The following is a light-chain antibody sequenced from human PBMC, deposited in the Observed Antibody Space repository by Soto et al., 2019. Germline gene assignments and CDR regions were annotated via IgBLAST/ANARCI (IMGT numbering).Light chain of an antibody. CDR2: TLS. CDR1: QSLLNSDDGKTY. CDR3: RQRFGLPWT. Sequence: EIVMTQTPLSLPVTPGEPASIACRSSQSLLNSDDGKTYLDWFLQKPGQSPQLLMKTLSYRASGVPDRFSGSGTGTVFILKISRGEDEDVGVYYCRQRFGLPWTFGQGTKIEIK. V-gene: IGKV2-40*01. J-gene: IGKJ1*01.